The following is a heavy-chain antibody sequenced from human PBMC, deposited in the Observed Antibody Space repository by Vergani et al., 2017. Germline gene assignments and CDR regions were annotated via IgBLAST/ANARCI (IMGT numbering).Heavy chain of an antibody. CDR1: GFTFNQYG. D-gene: IGHD5-12*01. Sequence: QVQLVESGGGVVQPGRSLRLSCAASGFTFNQYGMHWVRQAPGKGLEWVAVTWYDGNNKQYADSVTGRFTISRDNSKSTMYLQMNSLRDEDTGVYYCAGDWRLLYNRFDPWGQGTLVTVSS. CDR3: AGDWRLLYNRFDP. V-gene: IGHV3-33*01. CDR2: TWYDGNNK. J-gene: IGHJ5*02.